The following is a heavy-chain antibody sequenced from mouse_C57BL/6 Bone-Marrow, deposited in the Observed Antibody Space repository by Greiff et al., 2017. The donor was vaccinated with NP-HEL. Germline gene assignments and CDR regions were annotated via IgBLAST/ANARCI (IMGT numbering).Heavy chain of an antibody. V-gene: IGHV1-20*01. CDR2: INPYNGDT. D-gene: IGHD2-4*01. Sequence: VQLQQSGPELVKPGDSVKISCKASGYSFTGYFMNWVMQSHGKSLEWIGRINPYNGDTFYNQKFKGKATLTVDKSSSTAHMELRSLTSEDSAVYYCASASMITTTWEYYFDCWGQGTTLTVSS. CDR3: ASASMITTTWEYYFDC. CDR1: GYSFTGYF. J-gene: IGHJ2*01.